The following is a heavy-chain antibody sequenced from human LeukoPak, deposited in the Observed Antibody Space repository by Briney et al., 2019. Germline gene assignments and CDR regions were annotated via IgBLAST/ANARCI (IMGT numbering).Heavy chain of an antibody. CDR1: GFTLSNYW. Sequence: GGSLRLSCAVSGFTLSNYWMHWVRQAPGMGLVWVSRSTSDLSTKTYAASVKGRFTISRDNAKSTLYLQMNSLRVEDTAVYYCAGGPQRGAAADYYPMDVWGQGTTVTVSS. CDR2: STSDLSTK. CDR3: AGGPQRGAAADYYPMDV. D-gene: IGHD6-13*01. J-gene: IGHJ6*02. V-gene: IGHV3-74*01.